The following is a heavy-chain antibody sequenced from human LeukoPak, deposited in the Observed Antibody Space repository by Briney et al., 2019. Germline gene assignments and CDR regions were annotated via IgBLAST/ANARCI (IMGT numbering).Heavy chain of an antibody. CDR1: GGSISGSSYY. V-gene: IGHV4-39*01. J-gene: IGHJ4*02. CDR3: ARLRGAMTPVTSDFDY. D-gene: IGHD4-17*01. Sequence: PSETLSLTCTVSGGSISGSSYYWAWIRQPPGKGLEWIGGGFYSGSAYYNPSLKSRVTISVDTSKNQFSLNLSSLTAADTAVYYCARLRGAMTPVTSDFDYWGQGTLVTVSS. CDR2: GFYSGSA.